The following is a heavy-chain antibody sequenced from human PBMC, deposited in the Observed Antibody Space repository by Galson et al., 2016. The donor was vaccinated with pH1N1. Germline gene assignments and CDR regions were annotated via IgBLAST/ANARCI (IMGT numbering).Heavy chain of an antibody. V-gene: IGHV3-30*02. J-gene: IGHJ3*01. Sequence: SLRLSCAASGFTFSIYGIHWVRRDPGKGLEWVAFIRYDERRTFYGDSVKGRFTISRDNSQNTVYLQMNSLRPEDTAVYYCAKPRGIAITVTYDAFDLWGQGTMVTVSS. CDR2: IRYDERRT. CDR1: GFTFSIYG. CDR3: AKPRGIAITVTYDAFDL. D-gene: IGHD3-10*01.